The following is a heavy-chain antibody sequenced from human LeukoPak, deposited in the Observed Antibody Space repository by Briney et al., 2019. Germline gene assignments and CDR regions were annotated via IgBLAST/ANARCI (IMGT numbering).Heavy chain of an antibody. Sequence: SGTLSLTCTVSGDSINSLDLWSWVRQPPGKGLEWIGEMYLSGTTHSNPSVKSRVTISIDKSKNQFFLNLSSVTAADTAVYYCAGLVGRYSSGLYYYYFDYWGQGALVTVSS. CDR2: MYLSGTT. CDR1: GDSINSLDL. D-gene: IGHD3-22*01. CDR3: AGLVGRYSSGLYYYYFDY. V-gene: IGHV4-4*02. J-gene: IGHJ4*02.